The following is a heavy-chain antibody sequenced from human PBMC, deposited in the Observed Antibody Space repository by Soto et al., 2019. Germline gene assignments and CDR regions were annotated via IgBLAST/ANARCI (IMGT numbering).Heavy chain of an antibody. D-gene: IGHD4-17*01. J-gene: IGHJ4*02. V-gene: IGHV3-48*02. Sequence: PGGSLRLSCAASGFTFSNYAMNWVRQAPGKGLEWVSYISHKSSAIYHADSVKGRFTISRDNAKNALYLQMNSLRDEDTAVYYCARYTYSSTTVTIMDYWGQGTLGTVSS. CDR1: GFTFSNYA. CDR3: ARYTYSSTTVTIMDY. CDR2: ISHKSSAI.